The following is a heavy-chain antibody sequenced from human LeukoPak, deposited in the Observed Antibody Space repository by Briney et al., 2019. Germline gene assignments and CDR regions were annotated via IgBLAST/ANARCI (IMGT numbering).Heavy chain of an antibody. D-gene: IGHD6-6*01. CDR2: VYYTGST. V-gene: IGHV4-59*08. J-gene: IGHJ4*02. CDR1: GGSVSNYY. Sequence: SETLSLTCSVSGGSVSNYYWGWIREPPGKGLEWIGYVYYTGSTNYNPSLKSRVTMFEDKSKNQFSLRLYSVTVADTAVYYCARHFAYSSSSYFDYWGQGSLVTVSS. CDR3: ARHFAYSSSSYFDY.